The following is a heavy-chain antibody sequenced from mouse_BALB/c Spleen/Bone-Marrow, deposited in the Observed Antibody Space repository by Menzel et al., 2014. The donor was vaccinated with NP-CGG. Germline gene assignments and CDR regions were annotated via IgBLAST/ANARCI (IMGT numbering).Heavy chain of an antibody. V-gene: IGHV5-6-4*01. CDR3: TRDPFYYGSSYAMDY. CDR1: GFTFXSYT. Sequence: EVQVVESGGGLVKPGGSLKLSCAASGFTFXSYTMSWVRQTPEKRLEWVATISSGGSYTYYPDSVKGRFTISRDNAKNTLYLQMSSLKSEDTAMYYCTRDPFYYGSSYAMDYWGQGTSVTVSS. CDR2: ISSGGSYT. D-gene: IGHD1-1*01. J-gene: IGHJ4*01.